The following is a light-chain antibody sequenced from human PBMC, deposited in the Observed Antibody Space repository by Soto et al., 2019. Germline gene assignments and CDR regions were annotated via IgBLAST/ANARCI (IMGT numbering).Light chain of an antibody. CDR1: SSDVGSYNL. J-gene: IGLJ1*01. CDR3: CSYAGSGSYV. Sequence: QSVLTQPASVSGSPGQSITISCTGTSSDVGSYNLVSWYQQHPGKAPDLMIFEGSKRPSGVSNRFSGSKSGNTASLTISGLRTEDEADYYCCSYAGSGSYVFGTGTKVTVL. V-gene: IGLV2-23*01. CDR2: EGS.